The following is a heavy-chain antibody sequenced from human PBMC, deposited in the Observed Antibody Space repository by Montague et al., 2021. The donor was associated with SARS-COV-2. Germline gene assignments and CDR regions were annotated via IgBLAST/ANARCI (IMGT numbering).Heavy chain of an antibody. CDR3: ARHSGGSEVSGLDY. V-gene: IGHV4-39*01. D-gene: IGHD3-10*01. J-gene: IGHJ4*02. Sequence: SETLSLTCTVSTRSSTYYWACIRQPPRNGLEWIGSIYPGGKMFYNSSLKSRVTMSIDTSENQFSLNLNSVTAADTAVYYCARHSGGSEVSGLDYWGQGTLVTVSS. CDR1: TRSSTYY. CDR2: IYPGGKM.